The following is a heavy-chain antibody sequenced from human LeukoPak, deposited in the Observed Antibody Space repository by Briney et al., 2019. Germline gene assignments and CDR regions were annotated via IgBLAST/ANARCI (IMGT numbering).Heavy chain of an antibody. CDR2: IYYSGST. CDR3: ARQHYAAMVTIDY. J-gene: IGHJ4*02. Sequence: SETLSLTCTVSGGSISSNNYYWGWIRQPPGKGLEWTGSIYYSGSTYYNPSLKSRVTISVDTSKNQFSLKLSSVTAAHTAVYYCARQHYAAMVTIDYWGQGTLVTVSS. D-gene: IGHD5-18*01. V-gene: IGHV4-39*01. CDR1: GGSISSNNYY.